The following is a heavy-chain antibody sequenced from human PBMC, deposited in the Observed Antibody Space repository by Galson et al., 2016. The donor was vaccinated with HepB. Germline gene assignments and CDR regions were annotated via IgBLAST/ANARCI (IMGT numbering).Heavy chain of an antibody. V-gene: IGHV3-74*01. Sequence: SLRLSCAASGFTFSSYDMHWVRQAPGKGLVWVSRVKSDGTSTTYAGSVQGRFSTSRDNAKNTVYLQMNSLRAEDTAVYYCTRDYYGSLEYWGQGTLVTVSS. CDR2: VKSDGTST. CDR3: TRDYYGSLEY. D-gene: IGHD3-10*01. J-gene: IGHJ4*02. CDR1: GFTFSSYD.